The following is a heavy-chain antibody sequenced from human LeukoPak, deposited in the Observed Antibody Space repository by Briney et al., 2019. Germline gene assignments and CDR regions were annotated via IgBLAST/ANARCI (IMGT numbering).Heavy chain of an antibody. Sequence: PGGSLRLSCAASGFTFSSYWMSWVRQAPGKGLEWVANIKQDGSEKYYVDSVKGQFTISRDNAKNSLYLQMNSLRAEDTAVYYCARSIAAAGTFFDYWGQGTLVTVSS. V-gene: IGHV3-7*01. CDR2: IKQDGSEK. J-gene: IGHJ4*02. D-gene: IGHD6-13*01. CDR1: GFTFSSYW. CDR3: ARSIAAAGTFFDY.